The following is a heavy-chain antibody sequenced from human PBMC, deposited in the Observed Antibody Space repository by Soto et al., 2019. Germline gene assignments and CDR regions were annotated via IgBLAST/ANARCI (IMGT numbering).Heavy chain of an antibody. CDR2: IYYSGST. V-gene: IGHV4-31*03. Sequence: PSETLSLTCTVSGGSISSGGYYWSWIRQHPGKGLEWIGYIYYSGSTYYNPSLKSRVTISVDTSKNQFSLKLSSLTAADTAVYYCAIAVLLWFGELNNWFDPWGQGTLVTVSS. D-gene: IGHD3-10*01. CDR3: AIAVLLWFGELNNWFDP. CDR1: GGSISSGGYY. J-gene: IGHJ5*02.